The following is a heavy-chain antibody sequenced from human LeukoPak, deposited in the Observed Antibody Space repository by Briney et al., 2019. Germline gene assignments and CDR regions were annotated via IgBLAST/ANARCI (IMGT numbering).Heavy chain of an antibody. CDR3: ARDKHLGFSSGTKYYPYYFDS. D-gene: IGHD2-2*03. J-gene: IGHJ4*02. Sequence: SETLSLTCTVSGGPITASYWTWVGQRQGKGLEYIGYITNSGSTNYNHSLKSRVTISVDTAKTHLSVNLTSVTDADTAVYYCARDKHLGFSSGTKYYPYYFDSWGQGIQVTVSS. CDR2: ITNSGST. CDR1: GGPITASY. V-gene: IGHV4-59*01.